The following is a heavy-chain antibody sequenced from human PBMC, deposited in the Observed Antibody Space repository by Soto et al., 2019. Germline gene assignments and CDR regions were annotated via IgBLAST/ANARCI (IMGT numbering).Heavy chain of an antibody. D-gene: IGHD6-13*01. V-gene: IGHV3-53*01. Sequence: GGSLRLSCAISGFSVSSNYLSWVRQAPGKGLEWVSVHYSGGSTYYADSVQGRFTISRDKSNNTLYLQMRRVRAEDTAVYYCASPIARQVYDAFDIWGQGTMVTVSS. CDR3: ASPIARQVYDAFDI. J-gene: IGHJ3*02. CDR1: GFSVSSNY. CDR2: HYSGGST.